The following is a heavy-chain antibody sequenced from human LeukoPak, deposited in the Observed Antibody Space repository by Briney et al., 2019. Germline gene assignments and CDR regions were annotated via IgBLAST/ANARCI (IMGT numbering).Heavy chain of an antibody. CDR2: INHSGST. CDR1: GYSISSGYY. V-gene: IGHV4-38-2*02. CDR3: ARLHRDIVVVPAASLFDY. J-gene: IGHJ4*02. Sequence: SETLSLTCTVSGYSISSGYYWGWIRQPPGKGLEWIGEINHSGSTNYNPSLKSRVTISVDTSKNQFSLKLSSVTAADTAVYYCARLHRDIVVVPAASLFDYWGQGTLVTVSS. D-gene: IGHD2-2*01.